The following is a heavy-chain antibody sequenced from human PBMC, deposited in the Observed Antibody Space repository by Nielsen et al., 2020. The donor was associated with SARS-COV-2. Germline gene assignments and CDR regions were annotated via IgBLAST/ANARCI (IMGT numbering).Heavy chain of an antibody. V-gene: IGHV1-69*01. CDR3: AKRSTRKSTVTTNYYYGMDV. J-gene: IGHJ6*02. CDR2: IIPIFGTA. Sequence: WVRQAPGQGLEWMGGIIPIFGTANYARKFQGRVTITADESTSTAYMELSSLRSEDTAVYYCAKRSTRKSTVTTNYYYGMDVWGQGTTVTVSS. D-gene: IGHD4-17*01.